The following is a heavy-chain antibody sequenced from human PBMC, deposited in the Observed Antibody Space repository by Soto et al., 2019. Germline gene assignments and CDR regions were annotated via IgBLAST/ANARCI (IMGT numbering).Heavy chain of an antibody. Sequence: QVQLVQSGAEVRKPGASVKVSCKAFGYTFTSYGLTWVRQAPGQGLEWMGWISTYNGNTNYAQKLQGRVSMTTDTPTSTAYLELRGLRSDDTAIYFCARRGYNYDDGFDYWGQGTLVTVSS. D-gene: IGHD5-18*01. V-gene: IGHV1-18*01. J-gene: IGHJ4*02. CDR1: GYTFTSYG. CDR3: ARRGYNYDDGFDY. CDR2: ISTYNGNT.